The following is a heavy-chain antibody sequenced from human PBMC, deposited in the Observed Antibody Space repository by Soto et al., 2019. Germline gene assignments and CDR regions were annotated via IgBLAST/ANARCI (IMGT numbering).Heavy chain of an antibody. CDR2: IKQDGSEK. Sequence: GGSLRLSCAASGFTFSSYWMSWVRQAPGKGLEWVANIKQDGSEKYYVDSVKGRFTISRDNAKNSLYLQMNSLRAEDTAVYYCAREFVLEWLHNWFDPWGQGTLVTVSS. V-gene: IGHV3-7*01. CDR1: GFTFSSYW. D-gene: IGHD3-3*01. CDR3: AREFVLEWLHNWFDP. J-gene: IGHJ5*02.